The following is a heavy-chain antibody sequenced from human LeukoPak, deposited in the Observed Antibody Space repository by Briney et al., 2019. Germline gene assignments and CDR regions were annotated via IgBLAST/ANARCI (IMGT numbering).Heavy chain of an antibody. J-gene: IGHJ3*02. V-gene: IGHV3-9*01. CDR2: ISWNSGSI. D-gene: IGHD3-10*01. CDR1: GFTFDDYA. Sequence: GGSLRLSCAASGFTFDDYAMHWVRQAPGKGLEWVSDISWNSGSIGYADSVKGRFTISRDNAKNSLYLQMNSLRAEDTALYYCAKDFWLGAFDIWGQGTMVTVSS. CDR3: AKDFWLGAFDI.